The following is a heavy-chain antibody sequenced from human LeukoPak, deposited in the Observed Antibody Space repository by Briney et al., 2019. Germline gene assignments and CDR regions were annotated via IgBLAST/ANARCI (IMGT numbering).Heavy chain of an antibody. CDR1: GYTFTGYY. V-gene: IGHV1-2*02. J-gene: IGHJ4*02. CDR2: INPNSGGT. CDR3: ARPYYDFWSGYYTGVDYFDY. Sequence: ASVKVSCKASGYTFTGYYMHWVRQAPGQGLEWMGWINPNSGGTNYAQKFQGRVTMTRDTSISTAYMELSRLRSDDTAVYYCARPYYDFWSGYYTGVDYFDYWGQGTLVTVSS. D-gene: IGHD3-3*01.